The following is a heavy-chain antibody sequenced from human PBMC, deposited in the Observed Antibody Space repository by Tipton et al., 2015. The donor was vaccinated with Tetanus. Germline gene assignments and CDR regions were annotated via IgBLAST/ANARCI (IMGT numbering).Heavy chain of an antibody. CDR1: GGSISSTDYY. Sequence: TLSLTCSVSGGSISSTDYYWSWIRQPPGKGLEWIGYMFYSGSAYYNPSLKSRITISMDTSRNQFSLNLSSVTAADTAVYYCARGYAGGAWDVWGQGILVTVSS. CDR3: ARGYAGGAWDV. D-gene: IGHD2-2*01. J-gene: IGHJ4*02. V-gene: IGHV4-30-4*01. CDR2: MFYSGSA.